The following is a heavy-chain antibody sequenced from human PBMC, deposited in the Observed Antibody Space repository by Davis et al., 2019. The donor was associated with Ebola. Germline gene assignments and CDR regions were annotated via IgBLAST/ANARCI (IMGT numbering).Heavy chain of an antibody. CDR2: VYYSGST. Sequence: SETLSLTCTVSRGSLSSYYWSWIRQPPGKGLEWIGYVYYSGSTNYNPSLKSRVTISVDTSKNQFSLKLSYVTAADTAVYYCSRDLWYYGSVSYGHYYGMDVWGQGTTVTVSS. J-gene: IGHJ6*02. V-gene: IGHV4-59*01. CDR1: RGSLSSYY. D-gene: IGHD3-10*01. CDR3: SRDLWYYGSVSYGHYYGMDV.